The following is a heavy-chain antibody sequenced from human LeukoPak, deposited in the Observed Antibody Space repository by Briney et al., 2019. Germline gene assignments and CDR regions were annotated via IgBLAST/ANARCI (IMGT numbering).Heavy chain of an antibody. J-gene: IGHJ4*02. CDR3: AKPGANYYGSGNFDY. CDR1: GFTFSSYA. CDR2: ISGSGGST. V-gene: IGHV3-23*01. D-gene: IGHD3-10*01. Sequence: GGSLRLSCAASGFTFSSYAMSWVRQAPGKGLEWVSAISGSGGSTYYADSVEGRFTISRDNSKNTLYLQMNSLRAEDTAVYYCAKPGANYYGSGNFDYWGQGTLVTVSS.